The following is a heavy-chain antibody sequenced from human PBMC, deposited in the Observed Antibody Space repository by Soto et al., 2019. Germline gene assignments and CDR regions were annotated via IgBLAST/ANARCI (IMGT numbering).Heavy chain of an antibody. CDR3: ARLKRDIVVVVAATPPYWYFDL. CDR2: IYHSGST. V-gene: IGHV4-4*02. Sequence: QVQLQESGPGLVKPSGTLSLTCAVSGGSISSSNWWSWVRQPPGKGLEWIGEIYHSGSTNYNPSLKSRVTISVDKSKNQFSLQLSSVTAADTAVYYCARLKRDIVVVVAATPPYWYFDLWGRGTLVTVSS. CDR1: GGSISSSNW. J-gene: IGHJ2*01. D-gene: IGHD2-15*01.